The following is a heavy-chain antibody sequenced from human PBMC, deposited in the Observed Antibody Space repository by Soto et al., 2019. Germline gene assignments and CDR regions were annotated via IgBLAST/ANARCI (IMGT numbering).Heavy chain of an antibody. V-gene: IGHV3-9*01. CDR3: AKDIGALGGAVQDY. CDR1: GFTFDDYA. J-gene: IGHJ4*02. CDR2: INWNSGTI. Sequence: EVQLVESGGGLVQPGRSLRLSCAASGFTFDDYAMHWVRQAPGKGLEWVSGINWNSGTIAYADSVKGRFTISRDNAKNSLYLQMNSLRAEDTALYYCAKDIGALGGAVQDYWGQGTLVTVSS. D-gene: IGHD1-26*01.